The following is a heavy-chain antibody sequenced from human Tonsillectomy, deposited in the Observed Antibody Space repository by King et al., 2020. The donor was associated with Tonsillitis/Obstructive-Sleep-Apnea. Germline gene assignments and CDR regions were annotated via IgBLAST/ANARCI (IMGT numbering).Heavy chain of an antibody. CDR3: ARGWLPHQDWLEYYFDY. Sequence: VQLPQSGPGLVKPSQTLSLTCAISGDSVSSNSAAWNWIRQSPSRGLEWLGRTYYRSKWYNDYAVSVKSRITINPDTSKNQFSLQLNSVTPEDTAVYYCARGWLPHQDWLEYYFDYWGQGTLVTVSS. CDR1: GDSVSSNSAA. V-gene: IGHV6-1*01. D-gene: IGHD5-12*01. CDR2: TYYRSKWYN. J-gene: IGHJ4*02.